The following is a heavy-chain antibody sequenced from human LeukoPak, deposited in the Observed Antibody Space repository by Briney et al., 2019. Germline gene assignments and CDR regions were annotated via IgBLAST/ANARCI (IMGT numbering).Heavy chain of an antibody. CDR2: ISSNSGTL. CDR1: GFAFNDFI. Sequence: GGSLRLSCEASGFAFNDFILNWVRQATGKGLEWMSDISSNSGTLEYADSVKVRFTSSRDNAKNSLFLQMDRQRPQETGLYYCASVPRITTFTVVNRRNWFEPWGQGPVVRVPS. CDR3: ASVPRITTFTVVNRRNWFEP. D-gene: IGHD3-9*01. J-gene: IGHJ5*02. V-gene: IGHV3-48*04.